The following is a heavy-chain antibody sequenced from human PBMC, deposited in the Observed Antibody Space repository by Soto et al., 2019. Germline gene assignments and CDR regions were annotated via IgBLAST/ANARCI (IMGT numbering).Heavy chain of an antibody. D-gene: IGHD3-22*01. CDR1: GFSFSDYA. J-gene: IGHJ5*01. Sequence: EVHLLESGGALVQPGGSLTLSCAASGFSFSDYAMSWVRQAPGKGLEWVSSISRTGDSAYYADSVKGPFAISRDRSKNRLSLQMNSLRSEDTAVYYCAKGPDGSGYYHNWFDSWGQGTLITVSS. CDR3: AKGPDGSGYYHNWFDS. V-gene: IGHV3-23*01. CDR2: ISRTGDSA.